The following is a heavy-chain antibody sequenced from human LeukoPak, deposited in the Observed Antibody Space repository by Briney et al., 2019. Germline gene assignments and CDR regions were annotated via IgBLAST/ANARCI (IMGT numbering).Heavy chain of an antibody. CDR2: LYSGGST. CDR1: GFTNSSNY. V-gene: IGHV3-53*01. J-gene: IGHJ4*02. CDR3: ARGSVSYNYFDY. D-gene: IGHD5-24*01. Sequence: GGSLRLSCAASGFTNSSNYMSWVRQAPGKGLEWVSVLYSGGSTYYADSVKGRFTISRDNSKNTLYLQMNSLRAEDTAVYYCARGSVSYNYFDYWGPGTLVTVSS.